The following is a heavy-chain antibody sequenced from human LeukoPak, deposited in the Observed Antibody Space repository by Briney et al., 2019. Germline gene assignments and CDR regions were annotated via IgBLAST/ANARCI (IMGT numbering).Heavy chain of an antibody. CDR3: ARDDTAMVTSFDY. D-gene: IGHD5-18*01. J-gene: IGHJ4*02. Sequence: GGSLRLSCAASGFTVSSNYMSWVRQAPGKGLEWVSVIYSGGSTYYADSVKGRFTISRDNSKNTLYLQMNSLRAEDTAVYYCARDDTAMVTSFDYWGQGALVTVSS. CDR1: GFTVSSNY. CDR2: IYSGGST. V-gene: IGHV3-53*01.